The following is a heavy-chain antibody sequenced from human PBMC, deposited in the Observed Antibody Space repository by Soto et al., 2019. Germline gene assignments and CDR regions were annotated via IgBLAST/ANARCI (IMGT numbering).Heavy chain of an antibody. Sequence: EVQLKESGGDLVQPGGSLRLSCAASGFTLSAYWMTWVRQAPGKGLEWVANINRDGSKKSYLDSVRGRFTISRNNVGNLLYLQIDSLRADDTALYYCERDVSPGSSSLYLDAFDIWGQGTMVTVSS. D-gene: IGHD6-13*01. CDR2: INRDGSKK. CDR3: ERDVSPGSSSLYLDAFDI. CDR1: GFTLSAYW. J-gene: IGHJ3*02. V-gene: IGHV3-7*05.